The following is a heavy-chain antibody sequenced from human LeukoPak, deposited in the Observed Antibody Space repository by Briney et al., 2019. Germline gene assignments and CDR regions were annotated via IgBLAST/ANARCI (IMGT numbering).Heavy chain of an antibody. D-gene: IGHD2-8*01. CDR3: ARAPAGVYARYYYYYYMDV. Sequence: ASVKVSCKASGYTFASYDINWVRQATGQGLEWMGWMNPNSGNTGYAQKFQGRVTITRNTSISTAYMELSSLRSEDTAVYYCARAPAGVYARYYYYYYMDVWGKGTTVTVSS. CDR1: GYTFASYD. CDR2: MNPNSGNT. J-gene: IGHJ6*03. V-gene: IGHV1-8*03.